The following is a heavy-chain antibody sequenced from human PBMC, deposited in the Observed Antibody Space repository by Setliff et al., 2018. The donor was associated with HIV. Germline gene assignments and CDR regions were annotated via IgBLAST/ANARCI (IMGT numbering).Heavy chain of an antibody. CDR3: ARRIYGKNPYFDY. V-gene: IGHV4-59*08. J-gene: IGHJ4*02. D-gene: IGHD4-17*01. CDR2: IYHNVST. Sequence: SETLSLTCTVSSGSISTYCWTWIRQPPGKGLEWIGSIYHNVSTYYNQTLKSLVTISVATSQNQFSLKLSSVAATDTAIYYCARRIYGKNPYFDYWSQGTLVTVSS. CDR1: SGSISTYC.